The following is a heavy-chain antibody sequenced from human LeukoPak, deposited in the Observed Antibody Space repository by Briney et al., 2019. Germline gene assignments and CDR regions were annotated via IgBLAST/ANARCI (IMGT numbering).Heavy chain of an antibody. CDR1: SGSISSNSYY. V-gene: IGHV4-39*07. CDR2: IHYSGTT. J-gene: IGHJ4*02. CDR3: ARDPSLVYFDY. Sequence: SETLSLTCTVPSGSISSNSYYWGWIRQPPGKGLEWIGSIHYSGTTYYNPSLKSRVTISVDTSKNQFSLKLSSVTAADTAVYYCARDPSLVYFDYWGQGTLVTVSS.